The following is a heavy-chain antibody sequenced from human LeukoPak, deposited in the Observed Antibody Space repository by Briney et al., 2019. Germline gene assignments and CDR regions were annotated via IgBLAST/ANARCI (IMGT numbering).Heavy chain of an antibody. CDR3: ARDYYGSGMFDY. J-gene: IGHJ4*02. D-gene: IGHD3-10*01. CDR1: GFTVSSNY. V-gene: IGHV3-66*01. Sequence: SGGSLRLSCAASGFTVSSNYMSWVRQAPGKGLEWVSVIYSGGSTYYADSVKGRFTISRDNSKNTLYLQMNSLRAEDTAVYYCARDYYGSGMFDYWGQGTLATVSS. CDR2: IYSGGST.